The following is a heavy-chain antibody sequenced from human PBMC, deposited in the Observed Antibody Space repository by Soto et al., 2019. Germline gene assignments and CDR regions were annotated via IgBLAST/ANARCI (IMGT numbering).Heavy chain of an antibody. CDR1: GSSIIGYY. CDR2: IHYSGSA. Sequence: NPSETLSLTCTFSGSSIIGYYWTWIRQSPERGLEWIGYIHYSGSANYNPSLNSRLTMSVDRSNSQFSMKLASVTAADTPVYYCARGVGGSRLNWFEPWGQGTLVTVSS. CDR3: ARGVGGSRLNWFEP. J-gene: IGHJ5*02. V-gene: IGHV4-59*12. D-gene: IGHD3-16*01.